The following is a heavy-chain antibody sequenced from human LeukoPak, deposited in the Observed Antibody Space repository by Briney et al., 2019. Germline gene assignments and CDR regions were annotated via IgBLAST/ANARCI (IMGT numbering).Heavy chain of an antibody. J-gene: IGHJ4*02. D-gene: IGHD6-13*01. V-gene: IGHV3-23*01. CDR2: ISVSDATT. Sequence: GGSLRLSCEASGFSFSSYAMNWVRQAPGKGLEWISYISVSDATTYYADSVKGRFTISRDNSKNTLYLQLNSLRAEDTAVYYCAKDFQEPSIYSSSWYVHLPGTSFDYWGQGTLVTVSS. CDR3: AKDFQEPSIYSSSWYVHLPGTSFDY. CDR1: GFSFSSYA.